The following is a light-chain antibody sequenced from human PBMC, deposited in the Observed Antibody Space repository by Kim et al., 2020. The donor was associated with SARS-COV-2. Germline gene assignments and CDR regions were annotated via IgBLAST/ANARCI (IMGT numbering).Light chain of an antibody. CDR1: SSDVGGYNY. CDR3: SSYAGSNNHVV. Sequence: QSALTQPPSASGSHGQSVTISCTGTSSDVGGYNYVSWYQQHPGKAPKLMIYEVSKRPSGVPDRFSGSKSGNTASLTVSGLQAEDEADYYCSSYAGSNNHVVFGGGTQLTVL. J-gene: IGLJ2*01. V-gene: IGLV2-8*01. CDR2: EVS.